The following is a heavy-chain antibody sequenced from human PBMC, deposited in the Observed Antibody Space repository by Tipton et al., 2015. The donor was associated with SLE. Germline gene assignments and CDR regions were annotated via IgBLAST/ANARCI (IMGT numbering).Heavy chain of an antibody. Sequence: LSLTCAASGFTFSSYWMSWVRQAPGKGLEWVANIKQDGSEKYYVDSVKGRFTISRDNAKNSLYLQMNSLRAEDTAVYYCARVWYSSSGDGTFDYWGQGTLVTVSS. CDR1: GFTFSSYW. CDR2: IKQDGSEK. D-gene: IGHD6-13*01. V-gene: IGHV3-7*03. J-gene: IGHJ4*02. CDR3: ARVWYSSSGDGTFDY.